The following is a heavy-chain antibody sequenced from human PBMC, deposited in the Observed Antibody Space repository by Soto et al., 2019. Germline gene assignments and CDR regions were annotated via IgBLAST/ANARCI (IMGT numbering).Heavy chain of an antibody. CDR2: IIPILGIA. CDR1: GGTFSSYT. D-gene: IGHD1-26*01. Sequence: QVQLVQSGAEVKKPESSVKVSCKASGGTFSSYTISWVRQAPGQGLEWMGRIIPILGIANYAQKFQGRVTITADKSTSTAYMELSSLRSEDTAVYYCARDLRPMGIVGDTCWFDPWGQGTLVTVSS. J-gene: IGHJ5*02. V-gene: IGHV1-69*08. CDR3: ARDLRPMGIVGDTCWFDP.